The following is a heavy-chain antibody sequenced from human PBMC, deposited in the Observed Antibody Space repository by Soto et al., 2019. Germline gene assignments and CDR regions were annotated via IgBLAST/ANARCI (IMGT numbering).Heavy chain of an antibody. D-gene: IGHD4-4*01. J-gene: IGHJ5*02. CDR2: ITPSGGGT. V-gene: IGHV1-2*02. CDR1: GYSFTDYY. Sequence: QVQLVQSGAEVKRPGASVKVSCKASGYSFTDYYIHWVRQAPGQGLEWMGGITPSGGGTDYAQKFQGRVTLTRDTSITTAYLELSSLTSDDTAVYYCSRSFCDYRNWFDPWGQGTLVTVSS. CDR3: SRSFCDYRNWFDP.